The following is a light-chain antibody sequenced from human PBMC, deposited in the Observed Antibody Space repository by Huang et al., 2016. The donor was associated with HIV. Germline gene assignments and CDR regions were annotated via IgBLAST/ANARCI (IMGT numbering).Light chain of an antibody. Sequence: ETVLTQSPVTLSMSPGERVTLSFRASQSVNSNLAWYQHKPGQAPRLLIYRASSRATGIPARFTGSGSGTEFTLTISSLQSEDFAVYFCQQYDKWPLSFAGGTKVEIK. J-gene: IGKJ4*01. CDR2: RAS. V-gene: IGKV3-15*01. CDR3: QQYDKWPLS. CDR1: QSVNSN.